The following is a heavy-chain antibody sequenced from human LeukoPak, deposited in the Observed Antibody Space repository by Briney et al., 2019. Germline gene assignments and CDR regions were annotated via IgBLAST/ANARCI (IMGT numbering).Heavy chain of an antibody. D-gene: IGHD4-17*01. J-gene: IGHJ4*02. Sequence: SGGSLRLSCAASGFSFSTHGMHWVRQVPGKGLEWVAAIWYDGSNRYYADSVKGRFTISRDNSKNTLYLQMNSLRAGDTAVYYCTKEAYDDYTNDYWGQGTLVTVSS. V-gene: IGHV3-33*06. CDR1: GFSFSTHG. CDR2: IWYDGSNR. CDR3: TKEAYDDYTNDY.